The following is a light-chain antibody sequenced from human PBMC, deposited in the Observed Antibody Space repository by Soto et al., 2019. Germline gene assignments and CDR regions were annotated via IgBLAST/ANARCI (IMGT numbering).Light chain of an antibody. V-gene: IGKV3-20*01. CDR2: GAS. CDR3: QQYGSSLWT. Sequence: EIVLTQSPGTLSLSPGERATLSCRASQSVSSSYLAWYQQKPGQAPRLLIYGASSRATGIPDRFSGSGFGTDFTLTISRLEPEVFAVYYCQQYGSSLWTFGQGTKVEIK. J-gene: IGKJ1*01. CDR1: QSVSSSY.